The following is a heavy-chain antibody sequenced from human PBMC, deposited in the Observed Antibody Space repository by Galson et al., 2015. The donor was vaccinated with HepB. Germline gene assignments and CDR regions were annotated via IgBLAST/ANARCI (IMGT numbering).Heavy chain of an antibody. V-gene: IGHV3-15*01. D-gene: IGHD6-19*01. CDR3: TTDLGSGWYAR. J-gene: IGHJ4*02. CDR2: IKVKVDSGTT. Sequence: SLRLSCAASGFTFSDAWMSWVRQAPGKGLEWIGFIKVKVDSGTTDYAAPVKGRFTISRDDSKNTLYLQMDSLKTEDTAVYYCTTDLGSGWYARWGQGIPVTVSS. CDR1: GFTFSDAW.